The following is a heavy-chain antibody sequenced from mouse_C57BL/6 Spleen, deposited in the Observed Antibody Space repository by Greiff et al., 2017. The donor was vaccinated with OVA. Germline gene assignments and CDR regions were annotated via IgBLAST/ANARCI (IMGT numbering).Heavy chain of an antibody. CDR1: GYAFSSSW. CDR2: IYPGDGDT. CDR3: ARENYYYGSSYVGWYFDV. J-gene: IGHJ1*03. V-gene: IGHV1-82*01. Sequence: LVESGPELVKPGASVKISCKASGYAFSSSWMNWVKQRPGKGLEWIGRIYPGDGDTNYNGKFKGKATLTADKSSSTAYMQLSSLTSEDSAVYFCARENYYYGSSYVGWYFDVWGTGTTVTVSS. D-gene: IGHD1-1*01.